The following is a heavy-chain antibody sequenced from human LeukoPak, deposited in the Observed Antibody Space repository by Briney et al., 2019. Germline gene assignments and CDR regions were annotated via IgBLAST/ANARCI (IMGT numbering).Heavy chain of an antibody. Sequence: GGSLRLSCAASGFTFSSYAMSWLRQTPQKGLEWVSCISVTGDITYYADSVKGPFTIARDNSRTTLYLQLNSLRADDTAVYYCAKSHITRYPLQYYFDLWGQGAQVIVSS. CDR3: AKSHITRYPLQYYFDL. D-gene: IGHD2-21*01. V-gene: IGHV3-23*01. CDR1: GFTFSSYA. CDR2: ISVTGDIT. J-gene: IGHJ4*02.